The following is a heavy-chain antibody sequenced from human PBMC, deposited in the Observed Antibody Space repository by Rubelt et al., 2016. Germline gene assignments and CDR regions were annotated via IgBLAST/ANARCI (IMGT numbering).Heavy chain of an antibody. J-gene: IGHJ4*02. CDR3: ARDGSYSYGRVFDY. V-gene: IGHV3-11*05. CDR2: ISSSSSYT. D-gene: IGHD5-18*01. Sequence: ISSSSSYTNYADSVKARFTISRDNAKNSLYLQMNSLRAEDTAVYYCARDGSYSYGRVFDYWGQGTLVTVSS.